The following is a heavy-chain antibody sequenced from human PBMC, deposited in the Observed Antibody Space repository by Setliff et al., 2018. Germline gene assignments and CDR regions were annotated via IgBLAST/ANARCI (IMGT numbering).Heavy chain of an antibody. Sequence: ASVKVSCKASGYTFSANAIHWVRQAPGQRLEWMGFIYTDNGNTKYSKNFQDRVAITRDTSASTAYMELSSLTSEDTAAYFCARGGVDTRSSTDYRYYMDVWGKGTTVTVSS. CDR2: IYTDNGNT. D-gene: IGHD5-18*01. CDR1: GYTFSANA. J-gene: IGHJ6*03. V-gene: IGHV1-3*04. CDR3: ARGGVDTRSSTDYRYYMDV.